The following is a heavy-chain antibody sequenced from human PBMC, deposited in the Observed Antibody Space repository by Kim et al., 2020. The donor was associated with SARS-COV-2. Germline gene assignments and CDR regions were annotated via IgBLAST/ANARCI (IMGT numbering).Heavy chain of an antibody. V-gene: IGHV3-64*02. CDR1: GFAFSTYA. CDR2: ITTDGGTT. J-gene: IGHJ4*02. D-gene: IGHD2-21*02. Sequence: GGSLRLSCAASGFAFSTYAMHWVRQAPGKGLEYISAITTDGGTTFYADSVKGRFTISRDNSRNTLYLQMGSLRPEDMAVYYCARGRGVSCGGDCDPLDYWGQGTLVIVSS. CDR3: ARGRGVSCGGDCDPLDY.